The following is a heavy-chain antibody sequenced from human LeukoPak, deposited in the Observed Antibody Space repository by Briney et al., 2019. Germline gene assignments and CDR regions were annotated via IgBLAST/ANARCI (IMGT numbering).Heavy chain of an antibody. D-gene: IGHD6-13*01. CDR3: AKGLPRSSSWSPFDY. CDR1: GFTFDDYA. J-gene: IGHJ4*02. Sequence: GSLRLSCAASGFTFDDYAMHWVRQAPGKGLVWVSRINSDGSSTSYADSVKGRFTISRDNAKNTLYLQMNSLRAEDTAVYYCAKGLPRSSSWSPFDYWGQGTLVTVSS. V-gene: IGHV3-74*01. CDR2: INSDGSST.